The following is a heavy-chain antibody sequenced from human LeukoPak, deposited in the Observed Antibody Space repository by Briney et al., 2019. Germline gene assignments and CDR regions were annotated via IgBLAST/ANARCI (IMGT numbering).Heavy chain of an antibody. CDR2: INPNSGGT. Sequence: ASVKVSCKASGYTFTDYYMHWVRQAPGQGLEWMGWINPNSGGTNYAQKFQGRVSMTRDTSISTAYMELRSLRSDDTAVYYCARLLFDSTGYYYFDYWGQGTLVTVSS. D-gene: IGHD3-22*01. CDR1: GYTFTDYY. J-gene: IGHJ4*02. CDR3: ARLLFDSTGYYYFDY. V-gene: IGHV1-2*02.